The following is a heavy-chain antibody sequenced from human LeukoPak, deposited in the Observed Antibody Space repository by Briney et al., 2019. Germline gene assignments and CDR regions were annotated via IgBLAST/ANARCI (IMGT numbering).Heavy chain of an antibody. J-gene: IGHJ4*02. V-gene: IGHV4-39*07. CDR2: FSSGGSA. D-gene: IGHD1-7*01. CDR3: ARKQTGTMYDV. Sequence: SETLSLTCIVPGGSISSSSYYWAWIRQSPGKGLEWIGTFSSGGSAHYNPSLTSRVSISKDTSDNQFSLRLYSVTAADTAVYYCARKQTGTMYDVWGQGTQVTVSS. CDR1: GGSISSSSYY.